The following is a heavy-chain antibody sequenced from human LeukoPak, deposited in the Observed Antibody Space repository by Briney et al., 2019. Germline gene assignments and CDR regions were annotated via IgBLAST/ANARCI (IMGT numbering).Heavy chain of an antibody. CDR1: GFTFSTYS. D-gene: IGHD4-17*01. J-gene: IGHJ4*02. Sequence: GGSLRLSCAASGFTFSTYSMTWVRQAPGKGLEWVSVIFNSGTSTYYADSVKGRFTISRDNSKNTLHLQMSSLRAEDTAVYYCAKDMYGDFGGVDYWGQGTLVTVSS. CDR2: IFNSGTST. CDR3: AKDMYGDFGGVDY. V-gene: IGHV3-23*01.